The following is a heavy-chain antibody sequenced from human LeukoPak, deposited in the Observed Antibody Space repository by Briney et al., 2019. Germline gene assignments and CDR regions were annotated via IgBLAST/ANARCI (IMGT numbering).Heavy chain of an antibody. D-gene: IGHD3-22*01. CDR2: TYYSGST. CDR1: GGSISSSTYY. J-gene: IGHJ4*02. CDR3: GTGVVITEGWD. Sequence: SETLSLTCTVSGGSISSSTYYWGWIRQPPGKGLEWIGSTYYSGSTFYNPSLKSRVSISVDTSKNQISLKLSSVTAADTAVYYCGTGVVITEGWDCGQGTLVTVSS. V-gene: IGHV4-39*01.